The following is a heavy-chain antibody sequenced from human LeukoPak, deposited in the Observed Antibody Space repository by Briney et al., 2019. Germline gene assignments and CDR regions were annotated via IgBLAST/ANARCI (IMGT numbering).Heavy chain of an antibody. D-gene: IGHD3-10*01. CDR2: IYSGGST. V-gene: IGHV3-53*01. J-gene: IGHJ6*03. Sequence: SGGSLRLSCAACGFTVSSNYMSWVRQAPGKGLEWVSVIYSGGSTYYADSVKGRFTISRDNSKNTLYLQMNSLRAEDTAVYYCARDFNYGSGSNYYYYMDVWGKGTTVTVSS. CDR3: ARDFNYGSGSNYYYYMDV. CDR1: GFTVSSNY.